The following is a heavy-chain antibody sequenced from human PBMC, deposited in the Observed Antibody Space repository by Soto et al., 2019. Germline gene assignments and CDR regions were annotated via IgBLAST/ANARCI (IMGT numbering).Heavy chain of an antibody. Sequence: QVQLQESGPGLVKPSETLSLTCTVSGDSISNSYLSWFRQPPGKRLGWIGYIYYTGRTDYKRSLKSRVTISVDTSKTQSSLKLYSLTAADTAVYYCARRDTSGWYEKNWGQGTLVTVSS. V-gene: IGHV4-59*08. J-gene: IGHJ4*02. CDR2: IYYTGRT. CDR1: GDSISNSY. CDR3: ARRDTSGWYEKN. D-gene: IGHD6-19*01.